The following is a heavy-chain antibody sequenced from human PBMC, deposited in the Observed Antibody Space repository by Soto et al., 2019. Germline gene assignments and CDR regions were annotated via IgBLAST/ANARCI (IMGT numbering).Heavy chain of an antibody. CDR1: GFTFSSYA. CDR2: ISGSGGNK. D-gene: IGHD6-19*01. J-gene: IGHJ4*02. Sequence: EVQLLESAGGLVQPGGSLSLSCAASGFTFSSYAMRWVRQAPGKGLEWVSAISGSGGNKYYADSVKGRFTISRDNSKNTLFLKLNSLRAEDTAVYYCAKCAGSGWYPDYWGQGTLVTVSS. V-gene: IGHV3-23*01. CDR3: AKCAGSGWYPDY.